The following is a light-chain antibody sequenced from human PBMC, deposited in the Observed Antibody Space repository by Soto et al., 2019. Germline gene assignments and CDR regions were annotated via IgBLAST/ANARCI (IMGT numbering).Light chain of an antibody. CDR2: DVS. CDR1: SNDVGGHNF. Sequence: QSVLTQPASVSGSPGQSITISCTGTSNDVGGHNFVSWYQQHPGTAPKLMIYDVSNRPSGVSNRFSGSKSGNTASLTISGLQAEDEADYYCSSYTSSSTVVFGGGTKLTVL. J-gene: IGLJ2*01. V-gene: IGLV2-14*01. CDR3: SSYTSSSTVV.